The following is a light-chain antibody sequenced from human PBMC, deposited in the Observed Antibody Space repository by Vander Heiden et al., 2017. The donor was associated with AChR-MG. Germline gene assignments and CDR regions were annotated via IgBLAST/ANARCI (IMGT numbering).Light chain of an antibody. CDR1: QSVSIY. CDR2: HAS. J-gene: IGKJ1*01. V-gene: IGKV3-11*01. Sequence: EIVLTQSPATLSLSPGEGATLSCRASQSVSIYLAWDQQKPGQDPRLLIVHASNRATGSPARFSGGGCGTDFTLIISSIGPADFAVYYCQQRNTWPPWTFGQGTKVEIK. CDR3: QQRNTWPPWT.